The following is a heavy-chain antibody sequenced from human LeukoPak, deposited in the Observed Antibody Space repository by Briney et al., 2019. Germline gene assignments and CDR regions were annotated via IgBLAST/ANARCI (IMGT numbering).Heavy chain of an antibody. Sequence: GGSLRLSCAASGFTFSSYSMNWVRQAPGKGLEWVSYISSSSSTIYYADSVKGRFTISRDNAKNSLYLQMNSLRAEDTAVYYCARDCGGSCPNYFQHWGPGTLVTVSS. D-gene: IGHD2-15*01. CDR1: GFTFSSYS. V-gene: IGHV3-48*01. J-gene: IGHJ1*01. CDR3: ARDCGGSCPNYFQH. CDR2: ISSSSSTI.